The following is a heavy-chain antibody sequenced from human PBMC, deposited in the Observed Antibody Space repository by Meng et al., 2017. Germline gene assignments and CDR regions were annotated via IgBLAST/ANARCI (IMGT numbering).Heavy chain of an antibody. D-gene: IGHD2-8*02. CDR1: GAMVSSNSAA. CDR2: TYYRSKWYN. J-gene: IGHJ4*02. CDR3: ARGVVYAISYFDY. Sequence: VPLHQSGPDLVKPSHTLSLTCAIPGAMVSSNSAAWNWIRQSPSRGLEWLGRTYYRSKWYNDYAVSVKSRITINPDTSKNQFSLQLNSVTPEDTAVYYCARGVVYAISYFDYWGQGTLVTVSS. V-gene: IGHV6-1*01.